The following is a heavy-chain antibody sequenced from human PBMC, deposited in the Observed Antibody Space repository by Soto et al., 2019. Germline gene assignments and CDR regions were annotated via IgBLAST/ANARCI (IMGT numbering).Heavy chain of an antibody. V-gene: IGHV3-33*01. CDR1: GFTFSSYG. D-gene: IGHD2-2*01. J-gene: IGHJ5*02. CDR3: ARDVGSSTSFFNP. CDR2: IWYDGSNK. Sequence: PGGSLRLSCAASGFTFSSYGMHWVRQAPGKGLEWVAVIWYDGSNKYYADSVKGRFTISRDNSKNTLYLQMNSLRAEDTAVYYCARDVGSSTSFFNPWGQGTLVTVSS.